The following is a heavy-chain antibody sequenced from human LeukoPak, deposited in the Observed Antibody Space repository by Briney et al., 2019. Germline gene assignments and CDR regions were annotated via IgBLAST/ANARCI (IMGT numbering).Heavy chain of an antibody. CDR3: ARERGYSYGYGDY. J-gene: IGHJ4*02. D-gene: IGHD5-18*01. Sequence: PGGSLRLSCAASGFTISSYNMNWVRQAPGKGLEWVSSISSCSSHIYYADSVKGRFTISRDNAKNSLYLQMNSLRAEDTAVYYCARERGYSYGYGDYWGQGTLVTVSS. CDR1: GFTISSYN. V-gene: IGHV3-21*01. CDR2: ISSCSSHI.